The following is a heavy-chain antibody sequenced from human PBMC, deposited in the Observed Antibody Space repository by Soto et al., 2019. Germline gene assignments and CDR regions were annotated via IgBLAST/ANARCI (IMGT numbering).Heavy chain of an antibody. J-gene: IGHJ4*02. CDR1: GYTFTGYY. V-gene: IGHV1-2*02. Sequence: SVKVSCKASGYTFTGYYMHWGRQAPGQGLEWMGWINPNNGGTNYAQKFQGRVTMTRDTSINTAYMELNRLRSDDTAVYSCARDPVGSGWFFDYRGQGTLVTVSS. CDR3: ARDPVGSGWFFDY. CDR2: INPNNGGT. D-gene: IGHD6-19*01.